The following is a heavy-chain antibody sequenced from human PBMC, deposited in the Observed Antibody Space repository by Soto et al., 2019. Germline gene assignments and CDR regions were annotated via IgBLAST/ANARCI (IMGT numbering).Heavy chain of an antibody. CDR2: IWYDGSNK. Sequence: GGSLRLSCAASGFTFSSYGMHWVRQAPGKGLEWVAVIWYDGSNKYYADSVKGRFTISRDNSKNTLYLQMNSLRAEDTAVYYCARGWSIVRGGTYYYYYGMDVWGQGTTVTVSS. CDR3: ARGWSIVRGGTYYYYYGMDV. CDR1: GFTFSSYG. V-gene: IGHV3-33*01. D-gene: IGHD3-10*01. J-gene: IGHJ6*01.